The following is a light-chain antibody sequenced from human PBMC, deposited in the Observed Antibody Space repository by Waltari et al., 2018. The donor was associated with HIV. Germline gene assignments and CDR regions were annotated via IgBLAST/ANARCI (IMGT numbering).Light chain of an antibody. J-gene: IGKJ1*01. V-gene: IGKV3-20*01. CDR3: QQYGSSPWT. Sequence: EIVLTQSPGTLSLSPGDRATLSCRASQSISSNFLAWYRQKPGQAPTLLIYGASSRATDIPDRFSGSGYETDFTLTIIRLEPEDFAVYYCQQYGSSPWTFGQGTKVEIK. CDR1: QSISSNF. CDR2: GAS.